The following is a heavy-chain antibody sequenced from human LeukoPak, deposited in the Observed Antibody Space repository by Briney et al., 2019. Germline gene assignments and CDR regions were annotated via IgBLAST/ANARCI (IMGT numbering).Heavy chain of an antibody. CDR3: ARAGSYIDY. D-gene: IGHD2-21*01. Sequence: GGSLRLSCAAFGFTYSSYWMHSVRQPPGKGLESVSHINFDGSTTIYADSVKGRFTISKDNAKTTLSLQMNSLRVEDTAVYYCARAGSYIDYWGQGTLVTVSS. CDR2: INFDGSTT. V-gene: IGHV3-74*01. CDR1: GFTYSSYW. J-gene: IGHJ4*02.